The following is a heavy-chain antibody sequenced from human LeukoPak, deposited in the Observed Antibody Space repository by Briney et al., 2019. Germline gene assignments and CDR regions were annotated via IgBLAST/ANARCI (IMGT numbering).Heavy chain of an antibody. CDR2: ISGSGGST. D-gene: IGHD3-16*02. V-gene: IGHV3-23*01. CDR1: GFTFSSYA. CDR3: AMITFGGVIVGHLGY. Sequence: PGGSLRLSCAASGFTFSSYAMSWVRQAPGKGLEWVSAISGSGGSTYYADSVKGRFTISRDNSKNTLYLQMNSLRAEDTAVYYCAMITFGGVIVGHLGYWGQGTLVTVSS. J-gene: IGHJ4*02.